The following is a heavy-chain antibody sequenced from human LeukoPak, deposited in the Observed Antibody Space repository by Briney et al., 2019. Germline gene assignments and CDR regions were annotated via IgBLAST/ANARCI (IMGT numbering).Heavy chain of an antibody. J-gene: IGHJ6*03. CDR2: VNQGGTQK. CDR3: AREHYFYYLDA. V-gene: IGHV3-7*01. CDR1: GFSVPDNY. Sequence: GGSLRLSCAASGFSVPDNYMSWVRQAPGKGLEWVAIVNQGGTQKYYVDSVKGRFTISRDNAENSLYLQMNSLRAEDTAVYYCAREHYFYYLDAWGKGTTVTVSS.